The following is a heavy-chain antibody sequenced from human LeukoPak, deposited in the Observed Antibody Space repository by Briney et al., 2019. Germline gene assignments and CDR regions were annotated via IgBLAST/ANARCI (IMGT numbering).Heavy chain of an antibody. CDR1: GFTFSNFW. Sequence: PGESLRLSCTASGFTFSNFWMGWVRQAPGKGLEWVANIKQDETEKFYLGSVKGRFTISRDNAKNSLYLQMSNLRAEDTAVYFCARGGGLDVWGQGATVTVSS. CDR3: ARGGGLDV. V-gene: IGHV3-7*03. CDR2: IKQDETEK. D-gene: IGHD3-16*01. J-gene: IGHJ6*02.